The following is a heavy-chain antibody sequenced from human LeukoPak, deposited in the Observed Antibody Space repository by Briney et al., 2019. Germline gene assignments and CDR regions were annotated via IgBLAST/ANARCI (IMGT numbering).Heavy chain of an antibody. CDR3: ARAYGSGSSAGY. CDR1: GGSISSGSYY. V-gene: IGHV4-61*02. Sequence: SETLSLTCTVSGGSISSGSYYWSWIRQPAGKGQEWIGRIYTSGSTNYNPSLKSRVTISVDTSKNQFSLKLSSVTAADTAVYYCARAYGSGSSAGYWGQGTLVTVSS. J-gene: IGHJ4*02. CDR2: IYTSGST. D-gene: IGHD3-10*01.